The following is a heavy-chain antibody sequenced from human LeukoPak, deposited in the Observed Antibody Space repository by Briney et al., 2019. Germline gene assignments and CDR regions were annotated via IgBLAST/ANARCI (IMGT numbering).Heavy chain of an antibody. J-gene: IGHJ4*02. CDR2: IYHDGSTT. CDR1: GFTFSSYW. Sequence: PGGSLRLSCSASGFTFSSYWMHWVRQVPGKGLVWVSLIYHDGSTTRYAYSVKGRFTISRDNAKNTLYLQMSGLRAEDTAVYYCARDLSGSAFGLGYWGQGALVTVSS. V-gene: IGHV3-74*01. D-gene: IGHD1-14*01. CDR3: ARDLSGSAFGLGY.